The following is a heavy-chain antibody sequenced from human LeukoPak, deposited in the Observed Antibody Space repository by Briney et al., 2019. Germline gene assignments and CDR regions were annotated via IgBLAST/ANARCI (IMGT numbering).Heavy chain of an antibody. CDR2: IDYSGDNT. V-gene: IGHV3-23*01. Sequence: GGSLRLSCTASGFTLSSYEMSWIRQAPGKGLEWVSSIDYSGDNTYYADSVKGRFTISRDNAKNSLYLQMNSLRAEDTAVYYCARATMVRGVIITLRAFDIWGQGTMVTVSS. CDR1: GFTLSSYE. D-gene: IGHD3-10*01. J-gene: IGHJ3*02. CDR3: ARATMVRGVIITLRAFDI.